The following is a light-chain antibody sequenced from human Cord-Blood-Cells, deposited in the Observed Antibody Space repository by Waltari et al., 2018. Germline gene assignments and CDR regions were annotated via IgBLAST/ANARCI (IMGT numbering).Light chain of an antibody. V-gene: IGKV1-5*01. CDR3: QQYGSLLT. CDR1: QSISSW. J-gene: IGKJ4*01. CDR2: DAS. Sequence: DIQMTQSPSTLSASVGDRVTITCRASQSISSWLAWYQQKPGKAPKLLIYDASSLESGVPSRFSGSGSGTEFTLTISRLEPEDFAVYYCQQYGSLLTFGGGTKVEIK.